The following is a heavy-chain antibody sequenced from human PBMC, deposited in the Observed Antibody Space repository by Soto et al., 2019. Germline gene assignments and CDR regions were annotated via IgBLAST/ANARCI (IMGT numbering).Heavy chain of an antibody. D-gene: IGHD1-20*01. Sequence: PGGSLRLSCAASGFTFSSYGMHWVRQAPGKGLEWVAVISYDGSNKYYADSVKGRFTISRDNSKNTLYLQMNSLRAEDTAVYYCAKDYHNWNDFPVDYWGQGTLVTVSS. CDR2: ISYDGSNK. CDR3: AKDYHNWNDFPVDY. V-gene: IGHV3-30*18. CDR1: GFTFSSYG. J-gene: IGHJ4*02.